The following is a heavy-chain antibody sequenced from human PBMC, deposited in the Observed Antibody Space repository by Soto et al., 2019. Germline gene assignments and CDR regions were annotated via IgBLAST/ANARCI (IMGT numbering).Heavy chain of an antibody. CDR3: ARDLKQPDYYYYGMDV. Sequence: GASVKVSCKASGYTFTSYYMHWVRQAPGQGLEWMGIINPSGGSTSYAQKFQGRVTMTRDTSTSTVYMELSSLRSEDTAVYYCARDLKQPDYYYYGMDVWGQGTTVTVSS. J-gene: IGHJ6*02. D-gene: IGHD6-13*01. CDR2: INPSGGST. CDR1: GYTFTSYY. V-gene: IGHV1-46*01.